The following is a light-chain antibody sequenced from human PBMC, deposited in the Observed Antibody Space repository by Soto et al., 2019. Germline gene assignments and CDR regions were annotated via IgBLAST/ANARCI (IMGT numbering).Light chain of an antibody. CDR1: QSITSY. Sequence: DIQMTQSPSSLSASVGDRVTITCRTSQSITSYVNWFQQKPGKAPKLLISAASSLQSGVPPRFSGSGSGTDLTLTISSLQPEDFASYFCQQSYSLPYTFGQGTKLEI. J-gene: IGKJ2*01. CDR3: QQSYSLPYT. V-gene: IGKV1-39*01. CDR2: AAS.